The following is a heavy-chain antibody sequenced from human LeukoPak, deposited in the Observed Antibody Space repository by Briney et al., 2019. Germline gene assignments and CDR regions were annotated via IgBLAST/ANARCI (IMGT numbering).Heavy chain of an antibody. CDR2: IRFDGINK. CDR1: GFTFSNYG. Sequence: PGGSLRLSCAASGFTFSNYGMHWVRQAPGKGLEWVAFIRFDGINKYYADSVKGRLTISRDNSKNTLYLQMNSLRAEDTAVYYCAGPSSSGVDYWGQGTLVTVSS. V-gene: IGHV3-30*02. D-gene: IGHD3-10*01. CDR3: AGPSSSGVDY. J-gene: IGHJ4*02.